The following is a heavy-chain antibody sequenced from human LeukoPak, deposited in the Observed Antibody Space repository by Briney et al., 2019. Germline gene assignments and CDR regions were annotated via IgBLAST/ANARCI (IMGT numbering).Heavy chain of an antibody. J-gene: IGHJ4*02. CDR1: GGSISSGSYS. Sequence: SETLSLTCNVSGGSISSGSYSWSWIRQPAGKGLEWIGRIYTSGSTNYNPSLKSRVTISVDTSKNQFSMKLSSVTAADTAVYYCASSTGSGSYYPLFDYWGQGTLVTVSS. CDR3: ASSTGSGSYYPLFDY. D-gene: IGHD3-10*01. CDR2: IYTSGST. V-gene: IGHV4-61*02.